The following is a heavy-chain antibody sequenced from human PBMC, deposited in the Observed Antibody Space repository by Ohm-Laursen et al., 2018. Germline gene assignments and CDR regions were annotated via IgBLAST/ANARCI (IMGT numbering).Heavy chain of an antibody. CDR3: AKGTDYSNFAN. D-gene: IGHD4-11*01. V-gene: IGHV3-74*03. CDR1: GFIFSSYW. Sequence: SLRLSCSASGFIFSSYWMHWVRQAPGKGLVWVSRINGDGSTTAYADSVKGRFTISKDNAKNTLFLQMNSLRDEDTAVYYCAKGTDYSNFANWGQGTLVTVSS. CDR2: INGDGSTT. J-gene: IGHJ4*02.